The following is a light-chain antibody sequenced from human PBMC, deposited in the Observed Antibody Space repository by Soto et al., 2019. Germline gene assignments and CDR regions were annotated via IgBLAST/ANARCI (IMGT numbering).Light chain of an antibody. CDR3: QQYGSSGT. CDR2: GAS. J-gene: IGKJ1*01. CDR1: QSIANN. Sequence: IVLTQSPATPSVSPGERATLSCRASQSIANNLAWYQQKPGQAPRLLIYGASNRATGIPDRFSGSGSGTDFTLTISRLEPEDFAVYYCQQYGSSGTFGQGTKVDIK. V-gene: IGKV3-20*01.